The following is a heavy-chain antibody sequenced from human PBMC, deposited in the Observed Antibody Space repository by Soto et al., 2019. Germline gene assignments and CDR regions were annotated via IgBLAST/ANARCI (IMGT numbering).Heavy chain of an antibody. D-gene: IGHD3-10*01. Sequence: SETLSLTCTVSGGSVTSGSYYWSWIRQPPGKGLEWIGYIFYSGSTNYNPSLKSRVTMSVDTSKKQFSLKLSSVTAADTAVYYCARDFGGRGIRKHLDSWGPGILVTVSS. CDR3: ARDFGGRGIRKHLDS. J-gene: IGHJ4*02. CDR1: GGSVTSGSYY. CDR2: IFYSGST. V-gene: IGHV4-61*01.